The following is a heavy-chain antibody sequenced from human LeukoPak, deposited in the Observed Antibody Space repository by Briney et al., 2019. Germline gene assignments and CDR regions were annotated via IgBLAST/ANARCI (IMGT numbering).Heavy chain of an antibody. J-gene: IGHJ4*02. CDR3: ARESRDGDDKDY. Sequence: ASVKVSCKASGYTVTSYYMHWVRQAPGQGLEWMGGIIPIFGTANYAQKFQGRVTITADESTSTAYMELSSLRSEDTAVYYCARESRDGDDKDYWGQGTLVTVSS. CDR2: IIPIFGTA. CDR1: GYTVTSYY. D-gene: IGHD5-24*01. V-gene: IGHV1-69*13.